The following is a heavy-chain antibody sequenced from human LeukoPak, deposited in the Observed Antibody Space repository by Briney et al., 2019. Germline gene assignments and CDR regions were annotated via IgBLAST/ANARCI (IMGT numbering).Heavy chain of an antibody. Sequence: PGRSLGLSCAASGFTFGSYGMHWVRQAPGKGLEWVAVIWYDGTNKYYADSVKGRFTISRDNSKNTLYLQMNSLRAEDTAVYYCARVRGDDKYSSGWYLDYWGQGTLVTVSS. J-gene: IGHJ4*02. CDR1: GFTFGSYG. D-gene: IGHD6-19*01. CDR3: ARVRGDDKYSSGWYLDY. V-gene: IGHV3-33*01. CDR2: IWYDGTNK.